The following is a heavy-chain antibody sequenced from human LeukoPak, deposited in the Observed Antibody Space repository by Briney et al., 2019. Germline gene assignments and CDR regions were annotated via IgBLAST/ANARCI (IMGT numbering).Heavy chain of an antibody. CDR2: ISFDGTTK. CDR3: VKGKDLYGALDI. J-gene: IGHJ3*02. V-gene: IGHV3-30*18. Sequence: PGNSLRLSCAASGFTVSTSVMHWVRQAPGKGLDWAAIISFDGTTKYYADSVKGRFTISRDNSKNTLFLQMDSLRVEDTAVYYCVKGKDLYGALDIWGQGTMVTLSS. D-gene: IGHD3-16*01. CDR1: GFTVSTSV.